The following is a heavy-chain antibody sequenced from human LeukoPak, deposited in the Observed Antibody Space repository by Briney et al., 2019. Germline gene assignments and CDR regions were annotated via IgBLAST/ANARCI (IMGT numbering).Heavy chain of an antibody. J-gene: IGHJ4*02. CDR1: GFTFSSYA. Sequence: GGSLRLSCAASGFTFSSYAMHWVRQAPGKGLEWVAVISYDGSNKYYADSVKGRFTFSRDNSKNTLYLQMNSLRAEDTAVYYCARDWGSSYALYYFDYWGQGTLVTVSS. CDR3: ARDWGSSYALYYFDY. V-gene: IGHV3-30-3*01. CDR2: ISYDGSNK. D-gene: IGHD3-16*01.